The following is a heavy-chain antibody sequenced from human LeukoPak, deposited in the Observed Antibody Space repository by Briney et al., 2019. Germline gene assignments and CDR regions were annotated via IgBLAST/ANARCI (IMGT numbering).Heavy chain of an antibody. CDR2: IIPIFGTA. D-gene: IGHD1-26*01. V-gene: IGHV1-69*13. J-gene: IGHJ3*02. CDR1: GGTFSSYA. Sequence: SVKVSCKASGGTFSSYAISWVRQAPGQGLGWMGGIIPIFGTANYAQKFQGRVTITADESTGTAYMELSSLRSEDTAVYYCARDPPSWRELGREAFDIWGQGTMVTVSS. CDR3: ARDPPSWRELGREAFDI.